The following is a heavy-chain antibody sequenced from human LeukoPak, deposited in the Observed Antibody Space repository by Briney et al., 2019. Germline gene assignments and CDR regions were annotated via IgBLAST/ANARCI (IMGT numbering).Heavy chain of an antibody. CDR2: ISWNSGSI. CDR3: ARDSITMVRGSLGY. J-gene: IGHJ4*02. CDR1: GFTFDDYA. Sequence: GGSLRLSCAASGFTFDDYAMHWVRQAPGKGLEWVSGISWNSGSIGYADSVKGRFTISRDNAKNSLYLQMNSLRAEDTAVYYCARDSITMVRGSLGYWGQGTLVTVSS. D-gene: IGHD3-10*01. V-gene: IGHV3-9*01.